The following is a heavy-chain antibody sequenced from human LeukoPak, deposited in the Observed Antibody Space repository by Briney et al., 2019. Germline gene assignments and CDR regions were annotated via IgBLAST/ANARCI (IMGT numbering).Heavy chain of an antibody. CDR2: ISGSGGST. CDR1: GFSFSSSA. V-gene: IGHV3-23*01. J-gene: IGHJ4*02. Sequence: GGSLRLSCAASGFSFSSSAMSWVRQAPGKGLEWVSAISGSGGSTYYADSVKGRFTISRDNSKNTLYLQMNSLRAEDTAVYYCAKDELANYYFDYWGQGTLVTVSS. D-gene: IGHD6-13*01. CDR3: AKDELANYYFDY.